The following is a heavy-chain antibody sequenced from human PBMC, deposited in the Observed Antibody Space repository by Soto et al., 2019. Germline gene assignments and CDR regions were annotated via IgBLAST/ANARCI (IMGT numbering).Heavy chain of an antibody. CDR2: NNHSGST. CDR3: ARGHLERIAVAGTNPSRAFDI. D-gene: IGHD6-19*01. CDR1: GGSFSGYY. V-gene: IGHV4-34*01. Sequence: QVQLQQWGAGLLKPSETLSLTCAVYGGSFSGYYWSWIRQPPGKGLEWIGENNHSGSTNYNPSLKSRVTIAADTSKNQFSLKLSSVTAADTAVYYCARGHLERIAVAGTNPSRAFDIWGQGTMVTVSS. J-gene: IGHJ3*02.